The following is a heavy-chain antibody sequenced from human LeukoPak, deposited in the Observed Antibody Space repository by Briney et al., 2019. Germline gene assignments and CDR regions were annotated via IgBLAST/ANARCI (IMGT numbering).Heavy chain of an antibody. CDR2: VSDIGRGT. D-gene: IGHD5-24*01. CDR3: AKRGMTTIKERLDY. V-gene: IGHV3-23*01. Sequence: GGSLRLSCAASGFTFSSYAMSWVRQAPGKGLEWVSAVSDIGRGTYYADSVTGRFTISRDNSKNTLYLHMNSLRAKDAAVDYCAKRGMTTIKERLDYWGQGTLVTVSS. J-gene: IGHJ4*02. CDR1: GFTFSSYA.